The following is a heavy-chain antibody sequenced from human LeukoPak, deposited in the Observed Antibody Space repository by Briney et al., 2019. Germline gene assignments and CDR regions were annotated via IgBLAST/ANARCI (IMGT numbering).Heavy chain of an antibody. V-gene: IGHV4-34*01. D-gene: IGHD2-21*02. CDR1: GGSFSTYY. Sequence: SETLSLTCAVYGGSFSTYYWSWIRQPPGKGLEWIGEINHSGSTNYNPSLKSRVTISVDTSKNQFSLKLSSVTAADTAVYYCARGKSVTAIDYWGQGTLVTVSS. J-gene: IGHJ4*02. CDR2: INHSGST. CDR3: ARGKSVTAIDY.